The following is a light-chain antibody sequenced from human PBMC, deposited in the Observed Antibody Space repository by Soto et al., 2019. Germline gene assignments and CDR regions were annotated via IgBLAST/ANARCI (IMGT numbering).Light chain of an antibody. CDR3: QQYNNWPPG. Sequence: EIVMTQSPATLSVSPGERDTLSCRASQSVSSNLAWYQQKPDQAPRRLIYGASTRATGIPARFSGSGSGTEFTLTLSSLQSEDFAVYYCQQYNNWPPGFGQGTKGEI. J-gene: IGKJ1*01. CDR1: QSVSSN. CDR2: GAS. V-gene: IGKV3D-15*01.